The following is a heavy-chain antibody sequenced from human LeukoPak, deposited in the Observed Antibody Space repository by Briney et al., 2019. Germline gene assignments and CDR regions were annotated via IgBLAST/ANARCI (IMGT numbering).Heavy chain of an antibody. CDR1: GFTFSSFG. D-gene: IGHD1-7*01. CDR2: IWYDASNK. J-gene: IGHJ5*02. Sequence: PGGSLRLSCAASGFTFSSFGMHWVRQAPGKGLEWVAVIWYDASNKYYADSVKGRFTISRDNSKNTLYLHMNSLRDDDTAVYYCVRGVVVSRFNYLDPWGQGTLVIVSS. V-gene: IGHV3-33*01. CDR3: VRGVVVSRFNYLDP.